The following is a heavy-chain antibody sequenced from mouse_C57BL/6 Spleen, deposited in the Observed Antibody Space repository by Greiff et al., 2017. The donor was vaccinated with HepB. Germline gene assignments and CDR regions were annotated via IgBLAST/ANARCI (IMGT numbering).Heavy chain of an antibody. CDR1: GYTFTSYW. Sequence: QVQLKQPGAELVKPGASVKLSCKASGYTFTSYWMQWVKQRPGQGLEWIGEIDPSDSYTNYNQKFKGKATLTVDTSSSTAYMQLSSLTSEDSAVYNCARGASGTRFAYWGEGTLGTGSA. CDR3: ARGASGTRFAY. CDR2: IDPSDSYT. J-gene: IGHJ3*01. V-gene: IGHV1-50*01. D-gene: IGHD4-1*01.